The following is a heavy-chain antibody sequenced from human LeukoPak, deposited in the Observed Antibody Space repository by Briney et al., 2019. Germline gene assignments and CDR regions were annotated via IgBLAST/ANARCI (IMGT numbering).Heavy chain of an antibody. CDR1: GYTLTELS. V-gene: IGHV1-24*01. CDR2: FDPEGGET. Sequence: RASVKVSCKVSGYTLTELSMHWVRQAPGKGLGWMGGFDPEGGETIYAQKFQGRVTMTEDTSTDTAYMELSSLRSEDTAVYYCATVELMVRGAPTSHYGMDVWGQGTTVTVSS. J-gene: IGHJ6*02. D-gene: IGHD3-10*01. CDR3: ATVELMVRGAPTSHYGMDV.